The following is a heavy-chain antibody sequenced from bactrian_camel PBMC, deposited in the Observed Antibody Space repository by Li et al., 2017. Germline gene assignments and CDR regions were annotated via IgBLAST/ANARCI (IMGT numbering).Heavy chain of an antibody. J-gene: IGHJ4*01. D-gene: IGHD5*01. V-gene: IGHV3-1*01. Sequence: VQLVESGGASVQAGGSLRLSCTASGFSFADSDMGWYRHAPGQECELVSTIMLTGKQYYADSVKGRFNIGYTRNQDTTIDTLFLQMNNLKPEDSAKYYCAAARWGAGCTVRTRFDYSGQGTQVTVS. CDR1: GFSFADSD. CDR3: AAARWGAGCTVRTRFDY. CDR2: IMLTGKQ.